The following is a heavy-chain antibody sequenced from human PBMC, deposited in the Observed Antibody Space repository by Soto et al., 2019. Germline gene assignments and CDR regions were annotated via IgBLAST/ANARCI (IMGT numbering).Heavy chain of an antibody. D-gene: IGHD5-18*01. J-gene: IGHJ6*02. Sequence: SETLSLSCTVSGCSISSGGYYWSWIRQHPGKGLEWIGYIYCSGSTYYNPSLKSRVTISVDTSKNQFSLKLSSVTAADTAVYYCARGPLYSYSTYYYYYYGMDVWGQGTTVTVSS. CDR2: IYCSGST. CDR1: GCSISSGGYY. CDR3: ARGPLYSYSTYYYYYYGMDV. V-gene: IGHV4-31*03.